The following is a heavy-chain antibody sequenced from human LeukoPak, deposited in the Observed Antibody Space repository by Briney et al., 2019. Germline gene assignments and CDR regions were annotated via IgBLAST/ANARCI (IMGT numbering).Heavy chain of an antibody. Sequence: ASVKVSCRASGYTFHTYDITWVRQAPGQGLEWMGWIRSQNGATNYAQKLQGRDTMTTDASTSTVHMELRSLRSDDTAVYYCARVGRSGSPGAFDIWGQGTMVIVSA. CDR2: IRSQNGAT. D-gene: IGHD1-26*01. J-gene: IGHJ3*02. V-gene: IGHV1-18*01. CDR1: GYTFHTYD. CDR3: ARVGRSGSPGAFDI.